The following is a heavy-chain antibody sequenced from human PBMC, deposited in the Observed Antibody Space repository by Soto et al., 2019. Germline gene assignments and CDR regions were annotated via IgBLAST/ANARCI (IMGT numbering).Heavy chain of an antibody. CDR2: ISGSSGSI. Sequence: GGSLRLSCVASEITLSNYAMSWVRQAPGKGLEWVSSISGSSGSIHYADAVKGRFTISRDNSKNTLYLQMNSLRVEDTAVYYCAKGLWLWEGNGLDIWGQGTMVTVSS. V-gene: IGHV3-23*01. CDR1: EITLSNYA. CDR3: AKGLWLWEGNGLDI. D-gene: IGHD3-10*01. J-gene: IGHJ3*02.